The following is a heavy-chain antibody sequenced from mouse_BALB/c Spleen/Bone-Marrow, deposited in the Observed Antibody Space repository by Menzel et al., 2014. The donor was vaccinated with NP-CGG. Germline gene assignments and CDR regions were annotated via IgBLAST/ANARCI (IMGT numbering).Heavy chain of an antibody. J-gene: IGHJ3*01. Sequence: EVQRVESGGGLVQPGGSLKLSCAASGFDFSRFWMGWVRQAPGKGLEWIGEINPDSSTINYTPSLKDRFIISRDNAKNTLYLQMSKVRSEDTALYYCARLGYYGGFAYWGQGTLVTVSA. CDR3: ARLGYYGGFAY. CDR1: GFDFSRFW. V-gene: IGHV4-1*02. CDR2: INPDSSTI. D-gene: IGHD2-3*01.